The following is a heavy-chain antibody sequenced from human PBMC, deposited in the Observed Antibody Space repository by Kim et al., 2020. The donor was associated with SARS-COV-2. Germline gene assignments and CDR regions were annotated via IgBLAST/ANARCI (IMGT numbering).Heavy chain of an antibody. CDR3: TRRRGDF. V-gene: IGHV3-7*03. D-gene: IGHD3-16*01. Sequence: GGSLRLSCVASGFSISSYWMSWVRQAPGKGLEWVANIGQDGSEMYYGASVKGRFTISRDNAKNSLFLQMNILTVEDTALYYCTRRRGDFWGQGTLVTVSS. CDR2: IGQDGSEM. J-gene: IGHJ4*02. CDR1: GFSISSYW.